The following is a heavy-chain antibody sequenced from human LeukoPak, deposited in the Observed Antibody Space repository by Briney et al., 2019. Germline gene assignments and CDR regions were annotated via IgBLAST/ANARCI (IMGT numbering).Heavy chain of an antibody. CDR3: ARGAFFRSTVTTLRYYYYGMDV. CDR2: INHSGST. D-gene: IGHD4-17*01. V-gene: IGHV4-34*01. CDR1: GGSFSGYY. J-gene: IGHJ6*02. Sequence: SETLSLTCAVYGGSFSGYYWSWLRQPPGKGLEWIGEINHSGSTNYNPSLKSRVTISVDTSKNQFSLKLSSVTAADTAVYYCARGAFFRSTVTTLRYYYYGMDVWGQGTTVTVSS.